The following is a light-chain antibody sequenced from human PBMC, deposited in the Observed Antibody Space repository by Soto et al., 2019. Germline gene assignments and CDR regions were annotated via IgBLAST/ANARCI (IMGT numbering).Light chain of an antibody. Sequence: LTQPASVSGSPGQSITISCTGTSSDVGGYNYVSWYQQHSGKAPKLMIYDVSNRPSGVSNRFSGSKSGNTASLTISGLQAEDEADYYCGSYASSSTLYVFGTGTKVTVL. CDR1: SSDVGGYNY. V-gene: IGLV2-14*01. CDR3: GSYASSSTLYV. CDR2: DVS. J-gene: IGLJ1*01.